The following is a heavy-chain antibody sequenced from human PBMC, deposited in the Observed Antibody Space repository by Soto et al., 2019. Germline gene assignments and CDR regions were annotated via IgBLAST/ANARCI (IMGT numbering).Heavy chain of an antibody. D-gene: IGHD2-8*02. V-gene: IGHV4-34*01. Sequence: SETLSLTCAVYGVSFSGYYWTWIRQPPGTGLEWIGEINHSGSTNYNPSLKSRVTISVDTSKNRFSLKLTSVTAADTAVYYCARDKITGLFDYWGQGTLVTVSS. CDR3: ARDKITGLFDY. CDR2: INHSGST. J-gene: IGHJ4*02. CDR1: GVSFSGYY.